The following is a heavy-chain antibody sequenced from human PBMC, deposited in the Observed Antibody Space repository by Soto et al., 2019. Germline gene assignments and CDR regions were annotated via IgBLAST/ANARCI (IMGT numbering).Heavy chain of an antibody. CDR3: ARGVQLVYYYYGMDV. J-gene: IGHJ6*02. Sequence: SVKVSCKASGGTFSSYAISWVRQAPGQGLEWMGGIIPIFGTANYAQKFQGRVTITADESTSTAYMELSSLRSEDTAVYYCARGVQLVYYYYGMDVWGQGTKVTVSS. D-gene: IGHD6-6*01. CDR1: GGTFSSYA. CDR2: IIPIFGTA. V-gene: IGHV1-69*13.